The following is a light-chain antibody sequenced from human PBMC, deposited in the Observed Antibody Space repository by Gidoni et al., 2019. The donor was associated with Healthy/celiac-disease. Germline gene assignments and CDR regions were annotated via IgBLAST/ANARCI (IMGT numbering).Light chain of an antibody. CDR2: AAS. Sequence: DIQTTQSPSSLSASVGGSVTITCRASQSISSYLNWYQQKPGKAPKLLIYAASSLQSGVPSRFSGSGSGTDFTLTISSLQPEDVAIYYCQQSYSTPPTFGGGTKVEIK. J-gene: IGKJ4*01. CDR3: QQSYSTPPT. V-gene: IGKV1-39*01. CDR1: QSISSY.